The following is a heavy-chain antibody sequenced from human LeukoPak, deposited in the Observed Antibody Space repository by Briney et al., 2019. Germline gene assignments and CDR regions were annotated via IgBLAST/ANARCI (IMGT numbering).Heavy chain of an antibody. CDR1: GYTFTSYD. J-gene: IGHJ6*03. CDR2: MNPNSGNT. CDR3: ARANYGSGSYYNDPHYYYYYYMDV. D-gene: IGHD3-10*01. Sequence: ASVKVSCKASGYTFTSYDINWVRQATGRGLEWMGWMNPNSGNTGYAQKFQGRVTITRNTSISTAYMELSSLRSEDTAVYYCARANYGSGSYYNDPHYYYYYYMDVWGKGTTVTVSS. V-gene: IGHV1-8*03.